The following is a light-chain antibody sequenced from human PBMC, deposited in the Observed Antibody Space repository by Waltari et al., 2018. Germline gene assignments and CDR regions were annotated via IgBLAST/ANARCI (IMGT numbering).Light chain of an antibody. V-gene: IGKV2-28*01. Sequence: DIVMTQSPLSLPVTPGEPASISCRSSQSLLHSNGYNNLDWYLQKTGQSPQLLIYFGSKRASGVPVRFSGSGSGTDFTLKISRVEADDVGVYYCMQALQTPDTFGQGTRLEIK. CDR2: FGS. CDR1: QSLLHSNGYNN. J-gene: IGKJ5*01. CDR3: MQALQTPDT.